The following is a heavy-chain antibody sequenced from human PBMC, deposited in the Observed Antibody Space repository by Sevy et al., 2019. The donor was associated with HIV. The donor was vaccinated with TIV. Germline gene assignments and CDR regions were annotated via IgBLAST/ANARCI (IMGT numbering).Heavy chain of an antibody. V-gene: IGHV3-33*01. CDR3: ARDGPPYCSGTSCYINWFDP. J-gene: IGHJ5*02. Sequence: GGSLRLSCAASGFTFSSYGMHWVRQAPGKGLEWVAVIWYDGSNKYYADSVKGRFTISRDNSKNTLYLQMNSLRAEDTAVYYCARDGPPYCSGTSCYINWFDPWGQGTLVTVSS. D-gene: IGHD2-2*02. CDR1: GFTFSSYG. CDR2: IWYDGSNK.